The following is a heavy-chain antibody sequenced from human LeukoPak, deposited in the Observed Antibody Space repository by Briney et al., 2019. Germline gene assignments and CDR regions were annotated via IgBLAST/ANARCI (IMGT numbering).Heavy chain of an antibody. CDR1: GYTFTSYY. D-gene: IGHD2-2*01. V-gene: IGHV1-46*01. J-gene: IGHJ5*02. CDR3: ATAGGYCSSTSCYPVS. Sequence: ASVKVSCKASGYTFTSYYMHWVRQAPGQGLEWMGIINPSGGSTSYAQKFQGRVTMTEDTSTDTAYMELSSLRSEDTAVYYCATAGGYCSSTSCYPVSWGQGTLVTVSS. CDR2: INPSGGST.